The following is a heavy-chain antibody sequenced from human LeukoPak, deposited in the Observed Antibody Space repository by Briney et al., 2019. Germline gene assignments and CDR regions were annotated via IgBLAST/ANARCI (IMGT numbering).Heavy chain of an antibody. CDR3: SRESGAFSSFGY. CDR1: GGSISSTNW. Sequence: SVTLSLTCGVSGGSISSTNWWSWVRQPPGQGLEWIGEVSLTGETNYNPSPNGRVTMSLDASRNLLSLTLTSVTAADTAIYYCSRESGAFSSFGYWGQGTLV. V-gene: IGHV4-4*02. CDR2: VSLTGET. J-gene: IGHJ4*02. D-gene: IGHD1-26*01.